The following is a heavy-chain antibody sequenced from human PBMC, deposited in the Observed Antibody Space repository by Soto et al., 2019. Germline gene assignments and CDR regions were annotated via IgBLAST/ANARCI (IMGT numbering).Heavy chain of an antibody. V-gene: IGHV3-15*01. Sequence: PGGSLRLSCAASGFTFSNAWMSWVRQAPGKGLEWVGRIKSKTDGGTTDYAAPVKGRFTISRDDSKNTLYLQMNSLKTEDTAVYYCTTGPITMVRVVRKDYSYYGTDVWGQGTTLTVSS. D-gene: IGHD3-10*01. CDR3: TTGPITMVRVVRKDYSYYGTDV. CDR1: GFTFSNAW. CDR2: IKSKTDGGTT. J-gene: IGHJ6*02.